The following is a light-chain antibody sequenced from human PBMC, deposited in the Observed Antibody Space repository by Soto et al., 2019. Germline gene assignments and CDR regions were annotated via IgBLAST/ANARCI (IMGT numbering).Light chain of an antibody. CDR3: SSYTSSSLYV. CDR2: DVS. Sequence: ALTQPASVSGSPGQSITISCTGTSSDVGGYNYVSWYQQHPGKAPKLMIYDVSNRPSGVSNRFSGSKSGNTASLTISGLQAEEEADYDCSSYTSSSLYVFGTGTKVTVL. CDR1: SSDVGGYNY. V-gene: IGLV2-14*01. J-gene: IGLJ1*01.